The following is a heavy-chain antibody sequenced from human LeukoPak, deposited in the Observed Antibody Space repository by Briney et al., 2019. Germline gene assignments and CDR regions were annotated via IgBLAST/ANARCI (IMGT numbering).Heavy chain of an antibody. CDR3: AREAAAGTFYFDY. CDR1: GDSISNCY. Sequence: SETLSLTCFVSGDSISNCYWSWIRQPAGKGLDWIGRIYTSGSTNYNPSLKSRVTMSVDTSKNQFSLKLSSVTAADTAVYYCAREAAAGTFYFDYWGQGTLVTVSS. D-gene: IGHD6-13*01. J-gene: IGHJ4*02. CDR2: IYTSGST. V-gene: IGHV4-4*07.